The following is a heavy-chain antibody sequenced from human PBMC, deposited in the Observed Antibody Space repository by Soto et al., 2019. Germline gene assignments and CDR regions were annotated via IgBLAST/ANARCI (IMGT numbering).Heavy chain of an antibody. CDR2: FYYSGNT. D-gene: IGHD6-19*01. J-gene: IGHJ4*02. CDR3: ARQVVDGTVAGTLTFDY. Sequence: PSETLSLTCTVSGGSISSSSYYWVWIRQPPGKGLEWIGSFYYSGNTYYNSSPKSRVTISGDTSENQFSLKLSSVTAADTAVYYCARQVVDGTVAGTLTFDYWVQGTLVT. V-gene: IGHV4-39*01. CDR1: GGSISSSSYY.